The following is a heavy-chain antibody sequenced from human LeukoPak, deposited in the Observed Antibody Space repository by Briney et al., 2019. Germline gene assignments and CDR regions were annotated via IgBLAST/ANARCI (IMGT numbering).Heavy chain of an antibody. CDR3: AKDQSSCSSTSCYVLGDFDY. Sequence: GGSLRLSCAASGFTFSSYAMSWVRQAPGKGREWVSAISGSGGSTYYADSVKGRFTISRDNSKNTLYLQMNSLRAEDTAVYYCAKDQSSCSSTSCYVLGDFDYWGQGTLVTVSS. CDR1: GFTFSSYA. J-gene: IGHJ4*02. CDR2: ISGSGGST. V-gene: IGHV3-23*01. D-gene: IGHD2-2*01.